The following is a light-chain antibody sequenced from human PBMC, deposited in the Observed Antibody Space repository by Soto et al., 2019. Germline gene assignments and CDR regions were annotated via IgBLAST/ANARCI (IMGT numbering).Light chain of an antibody. CDR3: LQHNSYPRT. CDR2: GAA. Sequence: EIVMTQSPATLSVSPGDRATLSCRASQSIGSDLAWYQLKPGQAPRLLIYGAATRATGIPAKFSGSGSRTEFSLTISSLQSEDFATYYCLQHNSYPRTFGQGTKVEIK. CDR1: QSIGSD. J-gene: IGKJ1*01. V-gene: IGKV3-15*01.